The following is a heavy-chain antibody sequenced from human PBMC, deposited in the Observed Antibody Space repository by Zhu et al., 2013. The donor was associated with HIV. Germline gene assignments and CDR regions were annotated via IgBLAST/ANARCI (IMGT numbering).Heavy chain of an antibody. CDR2: IIPIYNTA. V-gene: IGHV1-69*01. J-gene: IGHJ6*02. Sequence: QVQLVQSGAEVKKPGSSVKVSCKASGGTFSNYAISWVRQAPGQGLEWMGGIIPIYNTANYAQKFQGRVTITADESTGTAYMELSSLRSEDTAVYYCARDRHWDIILTNNYYYAMDVWGQGTTVTVSS. D-gene: IGHD5-12*01. CDR3: ARDRHWDIILTNNYYYAMDV. CDR1: GGTFSNYA.